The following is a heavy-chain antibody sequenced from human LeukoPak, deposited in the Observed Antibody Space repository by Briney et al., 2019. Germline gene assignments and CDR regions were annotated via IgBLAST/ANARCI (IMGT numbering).Heavy chain of an antibody. J-gene: IGHJ4*02. CDR1: GFTFSSYA. CDR2: IRGSGGNT. CDR3: ATPHSGYHYYFYFNY. V-gene: IGHV3-23*01. Sequence: GGSLRLSCAASGFTFSSYAMSWVRQAPGKGLEWVSGIRGSGGNTYYADSVKGRFTISRDNSKNTLYLQMNSLRAEDTAVYYCATPHSGYHYYFYFNYWGQGTLVTVSS. D-gene: IGHD5-12*01.